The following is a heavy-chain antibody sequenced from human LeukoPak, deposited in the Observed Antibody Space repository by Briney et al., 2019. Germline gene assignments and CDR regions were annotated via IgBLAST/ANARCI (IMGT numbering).Heavy chain of an antibody. J-gene: IGHJ5*02. CDR1: GGSISSYY. Sequence: PSETLSLTCTVSGGSISSYYWSWIRQPPGKGLEWIGYIYYSGSTNYNPSLKSRVTISVDTSKNQFSLKLSSVTAADTAVYYCARSYSMGGSGGYYNNWFDPWGQGTLVTVSS. D-gene: IGHD3-10*01. CDR3: ARSYSMGGSGGYYNNWFDP. V-gene: IGHV4-59*08. CDR2: IYYSGST.